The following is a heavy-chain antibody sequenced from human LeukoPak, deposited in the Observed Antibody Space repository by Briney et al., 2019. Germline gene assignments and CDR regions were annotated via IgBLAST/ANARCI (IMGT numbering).Heavy chain of an antibody. J-gene: IGHJ5*02. Sequence: GGSLRLSCAASGFTFSSYSMNWVRQAPGKGLEWVSSISSSSSYIYYADSVKGRFTISGDNAKNSLYLQMNSLRAEDTAVYYCARDPTIFGVVIVENWFDPWGQGTLVTVSS. CDR3: ARDPTIFGVVIVENWFDP. D-gene: IGHD3-3*01. CDR1: GFTFSSYS. CDR2: ISSSSSYI. V-gene: IGHV3-21*01.